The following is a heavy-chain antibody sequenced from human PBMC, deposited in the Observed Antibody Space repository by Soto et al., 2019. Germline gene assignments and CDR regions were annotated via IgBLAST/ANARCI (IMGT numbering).Heavy chain of an antibody. J-gene: IGHJ4*02. D-gene: IGHD3-3*01. V-gene: IGHV3-30*18. CDR3: AKDREIFGVVFSLVFDY. CDR1: GFTFSSYG. Sequence: PGGSLRLSCAASGFTFSSYGMHWVRQAPGKGLEWVAVISYDGSNKYYADSVKGRFTISRDNSKNTLYLQMNSLRAEDTAVYYCAKDREIFGVVFSLVFDYWGQGTLVTVSS. CDR2: ISYDGSNK.